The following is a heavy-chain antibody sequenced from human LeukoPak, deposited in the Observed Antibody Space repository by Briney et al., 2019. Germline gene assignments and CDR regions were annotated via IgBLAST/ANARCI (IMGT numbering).Heavy chain of an antibody. D-gene: IGHD3-22*01. CDR2: IKQDGSEK. CDR1: GFTFSSYW. V-gene: IGHV3-7*01. CDR3: ARGRTRDFYYDSSGYYGGWPDI. Sequence: GGSLRLSCAASGFTFSSYWMSWVRQAPGKRLEWVANIKQDGSEKDYVDSVKGRFTISRDNAKNSLYLQMNSLRAEDTAIYYCARGRTRDFYYDSSGYYGGWPDIWGQGTMVTVSS. J-gene: IGHJ3*02.